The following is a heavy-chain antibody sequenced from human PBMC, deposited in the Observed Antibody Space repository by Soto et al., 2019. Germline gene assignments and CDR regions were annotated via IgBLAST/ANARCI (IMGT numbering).Heavy chain of an antibody. CDR2: IYYSGST. J-gene: IGHJ4*02. CDR3: ARSRTYYYGSGSPDI. CDR1: GGSISSSSYY. V-gene: IGHV4-39*01. D-gene: IGHD3-10*01. Sequence: PSETLSLTCTVSGGSISSSSYYWGWIRHPPGKGLEWIGSIYYSGSTYYNPSLKSRVTISVDTSKNQFSLKLSSVTAADTAVYYCARSRTYYYGSGSPDIWGQGTLVTVSS.